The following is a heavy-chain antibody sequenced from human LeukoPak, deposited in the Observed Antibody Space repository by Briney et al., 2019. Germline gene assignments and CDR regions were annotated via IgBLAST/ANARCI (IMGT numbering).Heavy chain of an antibody. Sequence: SETLSLTCTVSGGSISSSSYYWGWIRRPPGKGLEWIGSIYYSGSTYYNPSLKSRVTISVDTSKNQFSLKLSSVTAADTAVYYCARQPGDYWGQGTLVTVSS. CDR1: GGSISSSSYY. CDR2: IYYSGST. J-gene: IGHJ4*02. CDR3: ARQPGDY. V-gene: IGHV4-39*01.